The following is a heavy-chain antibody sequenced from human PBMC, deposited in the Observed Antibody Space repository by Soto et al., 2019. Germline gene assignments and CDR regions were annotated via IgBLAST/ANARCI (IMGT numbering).Heavy chain of an antibody. CDR2: FDTEDGET. D-gene: IGHD3-16*02. CDR3: ATDRVTFGGVIVRLGWGNFDY. V-gene: IGHV1-24*01. CDR1: GFTFTGDY. Sequence: ASLKVSCKASGFTFTGDYMHWVRQAPGKGLEWMGGFDTEDGETIYAQKFQGRVTMTEDTSTDTAYMELSSLRSEDTAVYYCATDRVTFGGVIVRLGWGNFDYWGQGTLVTVSS. J-gene: IGHJ4*02.